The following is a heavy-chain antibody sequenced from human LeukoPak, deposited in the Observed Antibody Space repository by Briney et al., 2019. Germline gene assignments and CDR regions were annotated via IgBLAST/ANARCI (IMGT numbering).Heavy chain of an antibody. CDR1: GCTFSSYA. CDR2: ISYDGSNK. Sequence: GGSLRLSCTDSGCTFSSYAMHWVRQAPGKGLEWVAVISYDGSNKYYADSVKGRFTISRDSAKNTLYLQMNSLRAEDTAVYYCARDDHPYYFDYWGQGTLVTVSS. J-gene: IGHJ4*02. V-gene: IGHV3-30*04. CDR3: ARDDHPYYFDY.